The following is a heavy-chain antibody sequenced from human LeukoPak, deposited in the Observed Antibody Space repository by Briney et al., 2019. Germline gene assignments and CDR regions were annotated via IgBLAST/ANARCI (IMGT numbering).Heavy chain of an antibody. D-gene: IGHD6-19*01. CDR1: GFTFSSYW. V-gene: IGHV3-7*01. Sequence: GGSLRLSCAASGFTFSSYWMSWVRQAPGKGLEWVANIKQDGSEKYYVDSVKGRFTISRDNAKNSLYLQMNSLRAEDTAVYYCARDLWRIAVAGTFAPGYWGQGTLVTVSS. J-gene: IGHJ4*02. CDR2: IKQDGSEK. CDR3: ARDLWRIAVAGTFAPGY.